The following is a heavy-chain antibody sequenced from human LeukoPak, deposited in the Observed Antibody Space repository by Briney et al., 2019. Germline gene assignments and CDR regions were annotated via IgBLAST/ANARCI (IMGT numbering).Heavy chain of an antibody. CDR2: ICDSGRT. J-gene: IGHJ4*02. Sequence: SETLSLTCAVYGWSFSRYYWSWIRQPPGKGLEWIGYICDSGRTSYNPSLKRRVTISVDTSKNQFSLRLSSVTAADTAVYYCARVTNSKYAYGYTDNFDYWGPGTLVNVSS. V-gene: IGHV4-34*01. D-gene: IGHD3-16*01. CDR1: GWSFSRYY. CDR3: ARVTNSKYAYGYTDNFDY.